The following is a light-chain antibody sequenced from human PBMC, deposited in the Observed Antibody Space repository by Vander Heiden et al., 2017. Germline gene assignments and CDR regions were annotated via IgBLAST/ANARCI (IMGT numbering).Light chain of an antibody. J-gene: IGKJ4*01. CDR3: QQYGSSPQT. V-gene: IGKV3-20*01. CDR1: KSVSSSY. CDR2: GAS. Sequence: EILLTQSPGTLSLSPGEAATLSCRASKSVSSSYLAWYQQKPGQAPRLLIYGASSRATGIPDRFSGSGSGTDFTLTISRLEPEDFAVYYCQQYGSSPQTFGGGTKVEIK.